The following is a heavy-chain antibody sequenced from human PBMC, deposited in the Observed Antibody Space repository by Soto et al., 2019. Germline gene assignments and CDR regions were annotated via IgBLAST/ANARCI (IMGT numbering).Heavy chain of an antibody. CDR3: ARDFKWELLPAYYFDY. D-gene: IGHD1-26*01. J-gene: IGHJ4*02. CDR2: ISSSSSTI. V-gene: IGHV3-48*02. Sequence: GGSLRLSCAASGFTFNSYSMNWVRQAPGKGLEWVSYISSSSSTIYYADSVKGRFTISRDNAKNSLYLQMNSLRDEDTAVYYCARDFKWELLPAYYFDYWGQGTLVTVSS. CDR1: GFTFNSYS.